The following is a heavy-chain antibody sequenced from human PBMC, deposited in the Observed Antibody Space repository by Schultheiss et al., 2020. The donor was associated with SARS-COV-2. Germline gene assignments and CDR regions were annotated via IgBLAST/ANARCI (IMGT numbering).Heavy chain of an antibody. CDR3: AREGTTVIKSEWNWFDP. V-gene: IGHV3-30*04. CDR1: GFTFSSYA. D-gene: IGHD4-23*01. J-gene: IGHJ5*02. Sequence: GGSLRLSCAASGFTFSSYAMHWVRQAPGKGLEWVAVIWYDGSNKYYADSVKGRFTISRDNSKNTLYLQMNSLRAEDTAVYYCAREGTTVIKSEWNWFDPWGQGTLVTVSS. CDR2: IWYDGSNK.